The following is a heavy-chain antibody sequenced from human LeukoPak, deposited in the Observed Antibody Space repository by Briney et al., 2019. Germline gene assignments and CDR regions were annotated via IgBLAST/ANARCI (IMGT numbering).Heavy chain of an antibody. D-gene: IGHD3-22*01. J-gene: IGHJ4*02. CDR3: ARGIVNYYDSSGYWDYFDY. V-gene: IGHV1-46*01. Sequence: GASVKVSCKASGYTFTSYYMHWVRQAPGQGLEWMGIINPSGGSTSYAQKFQGRVTMTRDTSTSTVYMELSSLRSEDTAVYYCARGIVNYYDSSGYWDYFDYWGQGTLVTVSS. CDR2: INPSGGST. CDR1: GYTFTSYY.